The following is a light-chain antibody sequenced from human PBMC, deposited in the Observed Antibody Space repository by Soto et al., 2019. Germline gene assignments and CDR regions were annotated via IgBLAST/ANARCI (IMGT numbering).Light chain of an antibody. CDR2: GTN. CDR3: SSYTRSILL. Sequence: QSVLTQPPSVSGAPGQRVTISCTGSRSNIGAGYDVHWYQQLPGTAPKLLIYGTNNRPSGVPDRFSGSKSGMSASLAITGLQAADEANYYCSSYTRSILLFGGGTKLTVL. CDR1: RSNIGAGYD. J-gene: IGLJ2*01. V-gene: IGLV1-40*01.